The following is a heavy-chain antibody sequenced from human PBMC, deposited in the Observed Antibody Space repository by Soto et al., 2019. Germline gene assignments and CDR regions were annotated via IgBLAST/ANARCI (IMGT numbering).Heavy chain of an antibody. CDR2: INHSGST. Sequence: SETLSLTCAVYGGSFSGYYWSWIRQPPGKGLEWIGEINHSGSTNYNPSLKSRVTISVDTSKNQFSLKLSSVTAADTAVYYCARFPEFFVLVAARRWFDPWGQGTLVTVSS. CDR3: ARFPEFFVLVAARRWFDP. CDR1: GGSFSGYY. V-gene: IGHV4-34*01. J-gene: IGHJ5*02. D-gene: IGHD6-6*01.